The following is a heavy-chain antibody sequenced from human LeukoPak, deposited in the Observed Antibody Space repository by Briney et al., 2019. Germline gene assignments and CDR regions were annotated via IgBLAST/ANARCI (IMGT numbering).Heavy chain of an antibody. CDR2: ISAYNGNT. J-gene: IGHJ4*02. CDR1: GYTFTSYY. V-gene: IGHV1-18*04. CDR3: ARGSDCSGGSCYEFDY. D-gene: IGHD2-15*01. Sequence: ASVKVSYKASGYTFTSYYMHWVRQAPGQGLEWMGWISAYNGNTNYAQKLQGRVTMTTDTSTSTAYVELRSLRSDDTAVYYCARGSDCSGGSCYEFDYWGQGTLVTVSS.